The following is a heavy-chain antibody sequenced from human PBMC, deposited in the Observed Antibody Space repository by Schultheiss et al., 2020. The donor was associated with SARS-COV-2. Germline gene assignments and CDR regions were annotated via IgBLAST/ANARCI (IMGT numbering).Heavy chain of an antibody. V-gene: IGHV3-7*03. CDR1: GFTFSSYG. J-gene: IGHJ4*02. Sequence: GGSLRLSCAASGFTFSSYGMHWVRQAPGKGLEWVANIKQDGSEKYYVDSVKGRFTISRDNSKNTLYLQMNSLKTEDTAVYYCTTGGSWSDYWGQGTLVTVSS. CDR3: TTGGSWSDY. CDR2: IKQDGSEK. D-gene: IGHD6-13*01.